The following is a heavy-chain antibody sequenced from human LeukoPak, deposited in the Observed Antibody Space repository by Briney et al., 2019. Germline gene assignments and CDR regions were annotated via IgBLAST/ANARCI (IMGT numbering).Heavy chain of an antibody. CDR1: GYTLTELS. J-gene: IGHJ5*02. CDR3: ATVQAARPPKRITLSRHLRDSWFDP. V-gene: IGHV1-24*01. Sequence: ASVKVSCKVSGYTLTELSMHWARQAPGKGLEWMGGFDPEDGETIYAQKFQGRVTMTEDTSTDTAYMELSSLRSEDTAVYYCATVQAARPPKRITLSRHLRDSWFDPWGQGTLVTVSS. CDR2: FDPEDGET. D-gene: IGHD6-6*01.